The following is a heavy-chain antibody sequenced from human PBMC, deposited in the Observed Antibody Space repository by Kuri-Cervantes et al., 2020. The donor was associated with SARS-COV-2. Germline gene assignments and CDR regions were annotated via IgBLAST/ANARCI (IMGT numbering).Heavy chain of an antibody. CDR1: GYSFTSYW. V-gene: IGHV5-51*01. CDR3: ARPLYYYDSSGYPGSVVAFDI. J-gene: IGHJ3*02. CDR2: IYPGDSDT. D-gene: IGHD3-22*01. Sequence: KVSCKGSGYSFTSYWIGWVRQMPGKGLEWMGIIYPGDSDTRYSPSFQGQVTISADKSISTAYLQWSSLKASDTAMYYCARPLYYYDSSGYPGSVVAFDIWGQGTMVTDSS.